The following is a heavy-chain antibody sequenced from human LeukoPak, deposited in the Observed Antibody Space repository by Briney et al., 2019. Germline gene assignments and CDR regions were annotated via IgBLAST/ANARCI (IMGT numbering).Heavy chain of an antibody. V-gene: IGHV3-9*01. CDR3: AKGFIAVAMGIDY. J-gene: IGHJ4*02. CDR1: GFTFDDYA. D-gene: IGHD6-19*01. Sequence: GGSLRLSCAASGFTFDDYAMHWVRQAPGKGLEWVSGISWNSGSIGYADSVKGRFTISRDNAKNSLYLQMNSLRAEDTALYYCAKGFIAVAMGIDYWGQGTLVTVSS. CDR2: ISWNSGSI.